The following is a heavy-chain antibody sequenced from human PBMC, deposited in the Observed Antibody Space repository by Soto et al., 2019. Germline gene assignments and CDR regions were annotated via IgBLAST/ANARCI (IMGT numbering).Heavy chain of an antibody. CDR1: GFTFKTHA. CDR3: GKNVGAYAPYYYGVNV. V-gene: IGHV3-30*18. CDR2: IAYDGNEK. D-gene: IGHD1-26*01. J-gene: IGHJ6*02. Sequence: QVQLVESGGGVVQPGTSLRLSCAASGFTFKTHAMHWVRQAPGKGLEWMAVIAYDGNEKFYADSVKGRFTISRDNSKNPLYLQINPLRNEDTAVYYWGKNVGAYAPYYYGVNVWAQGTPVTVSS.